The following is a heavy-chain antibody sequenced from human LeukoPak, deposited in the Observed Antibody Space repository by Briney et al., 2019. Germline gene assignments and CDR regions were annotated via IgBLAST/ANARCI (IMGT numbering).Heavy chain of an antibody. Sequence: GGSLRLSCAASGFRFPNAWMNWVCQAPGQGLEWVGCIKSKSNAGTTDYGAPVKGRFTISRDDSNNTLYLQMDSLKTEDTAVYFCTTWGSSGWGWYFDPWGRGALVTVSS. J-gene: IGHJ2*01. CDR1: GFRFPNAW. CDR2: IKSKSNAGTT. CDR3: TTWGSSGWGWYFDP. D-gene: IGHD6-19*01. V-gene: IGHV3-15*01.